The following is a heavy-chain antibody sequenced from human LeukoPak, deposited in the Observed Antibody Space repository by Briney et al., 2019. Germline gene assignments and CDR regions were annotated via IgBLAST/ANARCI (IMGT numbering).Heavy chain of an antibody. J-gene: IGHJ4*02. CDR2: ISSSSSTI. D-gene: IGHD5-18*01. CDR1: GFTFSSYE. Sequence: GGSLRLSCAASGFTFSSYEMNWVRQAPGKGLEWVSYISSSSSTIYYADSVKGRFTISRDNAKNSLYLQMNSLRAEDTAAYYCARPLLGYTYGFDYWGQGTLVTVSS. CDR3: ARPLLGYTYGFDY. V-gene: IGHV3-48*03.